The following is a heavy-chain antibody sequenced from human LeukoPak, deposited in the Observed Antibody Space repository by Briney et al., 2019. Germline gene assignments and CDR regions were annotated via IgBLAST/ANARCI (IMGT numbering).Heavy chain of an antibody. D-gene: IGHD6-19*01. V-gene: IGHV1-2*02. J-gene: IGHJ5*02. CDR1: GYTFTGYY. CDR3: ARHRPGIAVAGTSRWFDP. CDR2: INPNSGGT. Sequence: ASVKVSCKASGYTFTGYYMNWVRQAPGQGLEWMGWINPNSGGTNYAQKFQGRVTMTRDTSISTAYMELSRLRSDDTAVYYCARHRPGIAVAGTSRWFDPWGQGTLVTVSS.